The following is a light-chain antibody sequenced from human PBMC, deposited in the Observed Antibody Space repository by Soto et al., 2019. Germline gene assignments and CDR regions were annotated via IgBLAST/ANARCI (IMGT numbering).Light chain of an antibody. V-gene: IGKV1-39*01. CDR2: AAS. CDR1: QNINRH. Sequence: DVQMTQSPSSLSASVGDRVTITCRASQNINRHLNWYQHKPGKAPVFLIYAASSLQSGVPSRFSVSGSGTNFTLSISGLQPEDFASYFCQQSFNSPPTFGQGTTVDIK. J-gene: IGKJ1*01. CDR3: QQSFNSPPT.